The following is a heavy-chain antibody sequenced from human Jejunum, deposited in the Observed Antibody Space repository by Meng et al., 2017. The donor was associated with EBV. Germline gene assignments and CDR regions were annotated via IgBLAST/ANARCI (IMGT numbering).Heavy chain of an antibody. Sequence: LPESGPGRWKPSGNLSLTSAVSGGSMKNTANWWSWVRQPPGKGLEWIGEIDHSGNTKYNPSLQTRVTISIDKSRKQFSLTLNSMTAADTAIYYCAREVIRELGVFDPWGQGTLVTASS. J-gene: IGHJ5*02. CDR1: GGSMKNTANW. CDR3: AREVIRELGVFDP. CDR2: IDHSGNT. V-gene: IGHV4-4*02. D-gene: IGHD3-10*01.